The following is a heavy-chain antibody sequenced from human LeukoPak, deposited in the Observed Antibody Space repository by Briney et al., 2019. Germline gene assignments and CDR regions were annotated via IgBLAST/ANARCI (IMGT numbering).Heavy chain of an antibody. CDR2: IYSSGST. CDR3: ASSTTGTTYAFDM. D-gene: IGHD1-1*01. CDR1: GASISSGSNY. J-gene: IGHJ3*02. Sequence: SETLSLTCSVSGASISSGSNYWGWIRQPPGKTLEWIGSIYSSGSTYYNPSLKSRVIIIIDTPKNHFSLTLSSVTAADTAVYYCASSTTGTTYAFDMWGQGTMVTVSS. V-gene: IGHV4-39*07.